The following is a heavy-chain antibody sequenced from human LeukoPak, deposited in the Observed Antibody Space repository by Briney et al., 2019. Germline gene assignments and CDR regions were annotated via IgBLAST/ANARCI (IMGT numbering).Heavy chain of an antibody. CDR1: GFTFDDYA. D-gene: IGHD6-25*01. J-gene: IGHJ3*02. CDR2: ISWNSGSI. V-gene: IGHV3-9*01. CDR3: AKDTSPVLAAARNAFDI. Sequence: GRSLRLSCAASGFTFDDYAMHWVRQAPGKGLEWVSGISWNSGSIGYADSVKGRFTISRDNAKNSLYLQMNSLRAEDTALYYCAKDTSPVLAAARNAFDIWGQGTMVTVSS.